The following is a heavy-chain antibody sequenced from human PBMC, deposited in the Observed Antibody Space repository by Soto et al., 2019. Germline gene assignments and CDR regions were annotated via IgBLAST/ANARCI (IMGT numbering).Heavy chain of an antibody. Sequence: GGSLRLSCAASGFTFSSYSMNWVRQAPGKGLEWVSSISSSSSYIYYADSVKGRFTISRDNAKNSLYLQMNSLRAEDTAVYYCARDRLAARSNWFDPWGQGTLVTVSS. J-gene: IGHJ5*02. V-gene: IGHV3-21*01. D-gene: IGHD6-6*01. CDR1: GFTFSSYS. CDR2: ISSSSSYI. CDR3: ARDRLAARSNWFDP.